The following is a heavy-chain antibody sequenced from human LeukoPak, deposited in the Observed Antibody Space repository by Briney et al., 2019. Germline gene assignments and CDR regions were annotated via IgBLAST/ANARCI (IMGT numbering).Heavy chain of an antibody. Sequence: GSLRLSCAASGFTFSSYSMNWVRQAPGKGLEWIGSIYYSGSTYYNPSLKSRVTISVDTSKNQFSLKLSSVTAADTAVYYCAGNPLAAAGWVGGVVGHHNYYYYMNVWGKGTTVTVSS. V-gene: IGHV4-59*05. CDR2: IYYSGST. CDR1: GFTFSSYSMN. J-gene: IGHJ6*03. CDR3: AGNPLAAAGWVGGVVGHHNYYYYMNV. D-gene: IGHD6-13*01.